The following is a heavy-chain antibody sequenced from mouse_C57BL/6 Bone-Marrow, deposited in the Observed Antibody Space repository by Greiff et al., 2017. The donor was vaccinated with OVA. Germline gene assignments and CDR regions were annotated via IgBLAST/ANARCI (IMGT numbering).Heavy chain of an antibody. J-gene: IGHJ3*01. CDR3: ARGGYGSSYFAY. V-gene: IGHV1-80*01. CDR1: GYAFSSYW. Sequence: QVQLQQSGAELVKPGASVKISCKASGYAFSSYWMNWVKQRPGKGLEWIGQIYPGDGDTNYNGKFKGKATLTADKSSSTAYMQLSSLTSEDSAVYFCARGGYGSSYFAYWGQGTLVTVSA. D-gene: IGHD1-1*01. CDR2: IYPGDGDT.